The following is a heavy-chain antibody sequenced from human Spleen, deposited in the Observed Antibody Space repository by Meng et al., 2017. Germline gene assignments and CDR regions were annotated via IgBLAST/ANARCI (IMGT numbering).Heavy chain of an antibody. Sequence: SETLSLTCTVSGGSISSYYWSWIRQPPGKGLEWIGYIYYSGSTNYNPSLKSRVTISVDTSKNQFSLNLSSVTAADTAVYYCARDLGGSSWYFDYWGPGTLVTVSS. J-gene: IGHJ4*02. V-gene: IGHV4-59*12. CDR2: IYYSGST. CDR3: ARDLGGSSWYFDY. CDR1: GGSISSYY. D-gene: IGHD6-13*01.